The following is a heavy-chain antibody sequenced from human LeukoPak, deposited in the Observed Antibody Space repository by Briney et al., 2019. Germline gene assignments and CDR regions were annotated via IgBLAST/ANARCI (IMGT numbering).Heavy chain of an antibody. J-gene: IGHJ4*02. V-gene: IGHV1-69*05. CDR3: ARGYSSSSGYLRPFGY. Sequence: SVKVSCKASGDTFSSYAISWVRQAPGQGLEWMGGIIHIFGTANYAQKFQGRVTITTDESTSTAYMELSSLRSEDTAVYYCARGYSSSSGYLRPFGYWGQGTLVTVSS. CDR1: GDTFSSYA. D-gene: IGHD6-6*01. CDR2: IIHIFGTA.